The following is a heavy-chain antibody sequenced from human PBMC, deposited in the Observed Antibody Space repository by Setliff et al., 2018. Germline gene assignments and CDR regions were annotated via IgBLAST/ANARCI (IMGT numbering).Heavy chain of an antibody. CDR1: GYTFISYG. CDR2: ISAYNGNT. D-gene: IGHD2-15*01. J-gene: IGHJ4*02. Sequence: ASVKVSCKTSGYTFISYGLSWMRQAPGQGLEWMGWISAYNGNTNYAQKLQGRVTMTRNTSISTAYMELSSLRSEDTAVYYCARGAPGRYCSGGSCSYFDYWGQGILVTVSS. CDR3: ARGAPGRYCSGGSCSYFDY. V-gene: IGHV1-18*01.